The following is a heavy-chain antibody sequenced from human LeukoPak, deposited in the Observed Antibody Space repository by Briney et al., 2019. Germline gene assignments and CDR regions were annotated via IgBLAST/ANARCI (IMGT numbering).Heavy chain of an antibody. CDR3: ARTSGAGTYYGDFDY. V-gene: IGHV4-28*01. D-gene: IGHD3-10*01. CDR1: GYSITSNNW. CDR2: IYYSGST. Sequence: PSDTLSLTCAVSGYSITSNNWWGWIRPPPGKGLEWIGYIYYSGSTYYNASLKSRVIMSVDTSKSHFSLRLSSVTAMDTAVYYCARTSGAGTYYGDFDYWGQGILVTVSS. J-gene: IGHJ4*02.